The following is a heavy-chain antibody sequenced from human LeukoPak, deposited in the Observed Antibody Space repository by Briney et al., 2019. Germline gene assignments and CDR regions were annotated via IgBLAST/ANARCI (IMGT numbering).Heavy chain of an antibody. CDR2: ISSSRSYI. CDR1: GFTFSSYS. CDR3: ARDTLLYADSPDAFDM. D-gene: IGHD4-17*01. V-gene: IGHV3-21*01. Sequence: GGSLRLSCAASGFTFSSYSMNWVRQAPGKGLEWVSSISSSRSYIYYADSVKGRFTISRDNAKKSLYLQMNSLRDEDTAVYYCARDTLLYADSPDAFDMWGQGTMVTVSS. J-gene: IGHJ3*02.